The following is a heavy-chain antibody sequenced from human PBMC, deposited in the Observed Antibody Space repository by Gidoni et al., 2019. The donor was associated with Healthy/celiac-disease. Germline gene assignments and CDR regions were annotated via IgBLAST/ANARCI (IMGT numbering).Heavy chain of an antibody. CDR1: GFTFSSYS. CDR3: ARPFYEGGEDYYFDY. D-gene: IGHD3-16*01. J-gene: IGHJ4*02. CDR2: ISSSSSTI. V-gene: IGHV3-48*01. Sequence: EVQLVESGGGLVQPGGSLRLSCAASGFTFSSYSMNWVRQAPGKGLEWVSYISSSSSTIYYADSVKGRFTISRDNAKNSLYLQMNSLRAEDTAVYYCARPFYEGGEDYYFDYWGQGTLVTVSS.